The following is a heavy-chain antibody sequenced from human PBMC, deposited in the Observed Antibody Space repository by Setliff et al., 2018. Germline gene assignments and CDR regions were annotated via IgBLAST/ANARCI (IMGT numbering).Heavy chain of an antibody. Sequence: ASVKVSCKASGYTFTSYGISWVRQAPGQGLEWMGWISAYNGNTNYAQKLQGRVAMTTDTSTSTAYMELRSLRSDDTAVYYCARGKDYYDSSGYGRGDFDYWGQGTLVTVSS. D-gene: IGHD3-22*01. CDR1: GYTFTSYG. V-gene: IGHV1-18*01. CDR3: ARGKDYYDSSGYGRGDFDY. CDR2: ISAYNGNT. J-gene: IGHJ4*02.